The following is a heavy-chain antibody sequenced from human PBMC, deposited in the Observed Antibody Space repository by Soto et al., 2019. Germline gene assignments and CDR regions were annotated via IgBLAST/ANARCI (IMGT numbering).Heavy chain of an antibody. J-gene: IGHJ4*02. D-gene: IGHD6-13*01. CDR3: ASLRDTSSWYYAY. V-gene: IGHV4-59*08. CDR1: GGSISRYY. CDR2: IYYSGST. Sequence: TLSLTCTVSGGSISRYYWNWIRQPPGKGLEWIGYIYYSGSTDYNPSLKSRVTISVDTSKNQFSLKLISVTAADTAVYYCASLRDTSSWYYAYWGQGTLVTVSS.